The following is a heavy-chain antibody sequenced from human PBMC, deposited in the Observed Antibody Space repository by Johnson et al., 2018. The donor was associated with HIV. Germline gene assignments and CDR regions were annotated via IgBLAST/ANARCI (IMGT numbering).Heavy chain of an antibody. J-gene: IGHJ3*01. CDR1: GFTFDDFA. Sequence: VQLVESGGGLVQPGRSLRLSCAASGFTFDDFAMHWVRQAPGKGLEWVSGISWNSGTIAYADSVKGRFPISRANAKNTLYLQMNSLRAADTAVYYCTRGRHSLDAFDVWGQGTMVTVSS. V-gene: IGHV3-9*01. D-gene: IGHD2-21*01. CDR2: ISWNSGTI. CDR3: TRGRHSLDAFDV.